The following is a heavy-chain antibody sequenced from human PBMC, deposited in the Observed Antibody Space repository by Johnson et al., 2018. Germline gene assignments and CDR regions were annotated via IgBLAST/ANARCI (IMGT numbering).Heavy chain of an antibody. D-gene: IGHD5-12*01. Sequence: QVQLVESGADVKKPGASVKVSCKAPRSTFTGNYIHWVRQAPGQGLEWMGGNDPDSCDTKYIQKFQGRVTMNRDTSITTAYMELSSLRSDDTGGYYCAREVAIGLPYFDNWGQETPVTVSS. J-gene: IGHJ4*02. V-gene: IGHV1-2*02. CDR1: RSTFTGNY. CDR3: AREVAIGLPYFDN. CDR2: NDPDSCDT.